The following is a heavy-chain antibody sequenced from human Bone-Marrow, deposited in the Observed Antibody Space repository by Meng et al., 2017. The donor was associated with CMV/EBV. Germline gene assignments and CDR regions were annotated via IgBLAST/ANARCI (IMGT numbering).Heavy chain of an antibody. CDR3: ARDRSRGYCSSTNCPDAFDI. Sequence: SETLSLTCTVSGGSVSSGSYYWSWIRQPPGKGLEWIGYIYYSGNTYYNPSLKSRVTISVDTSKNQFSLKLTSVTAADMAVYYCARDRSRGYCSSTNCPDAFDIWGQGTMVTVSS. D-gene: IGHD2-2*01. CDR1: GGSVSSGSYY. V-gene: IGHV4-30-4*08. J-gene: IGHJ3*02. CDR2: IYYSGNT.